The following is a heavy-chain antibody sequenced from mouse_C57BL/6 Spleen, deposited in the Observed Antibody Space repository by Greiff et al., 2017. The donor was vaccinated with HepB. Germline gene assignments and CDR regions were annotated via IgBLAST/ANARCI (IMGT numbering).Heavy chain of an antibody. CDR2: IYPGSGST. CDR1: GYTFTSYW. V-gene: IGHV1-55*01. Sequence: QVQLQQPGAELVKPGASVKMSCKASGYTFTSYWITWVKQRPGQGLEWIGDIYPGSGSTNYNEKFKSKATLTVDTSSSTAYMQLSSLTSEDSAVYYCARSTIYYGNPWFAYWGQGTLVTVSA. J-gene: IGHJ3*01. CDR3: ARSTIYYGNPWFAY. D-gene: IGHD2-1*01.